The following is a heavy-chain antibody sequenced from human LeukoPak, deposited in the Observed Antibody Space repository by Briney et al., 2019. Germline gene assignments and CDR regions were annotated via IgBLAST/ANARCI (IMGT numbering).Heavy chain of an antibody. V-gene: IGHV4-61*01. J-gene: IGHJ3*02. Sequence: PSETLSLTCTVSVGSVSSGSYYWSWIRQPPGKVLEWIGYIYYSGSTNYNPSLKSRVTISVDTSKNQFSLKLSSVTAADTAVFYCARVASGYDVFDIWGQGTMVTVSS. CDR1: VGSVSSGSYY. CDR3: ARVASGYDVFDI. CDR2: IYYSGST. D-gene: IGHD3-3*01.